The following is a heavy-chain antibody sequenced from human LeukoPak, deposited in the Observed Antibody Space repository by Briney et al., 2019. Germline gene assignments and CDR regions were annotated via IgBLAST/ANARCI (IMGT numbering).Heavy chain of an antibody. CDR3: ARDRDGGVGTIDY. Sequence: ASVKVSCKASGYTFIDYWIHWVRQAPGQGLEWMGRININSGGINYAQKFRGRVTMTRATSISTAYMELSRLRFDDTAVYYCARDRDGGVGTIDYWGQGTLVPVSS. CDR2: ININSGGI. J-gene: IGHJ4*02. V-gene: IGHV1-2*06. D-gene: IGHD3-3*01. CDR1: GYTFIDYW.